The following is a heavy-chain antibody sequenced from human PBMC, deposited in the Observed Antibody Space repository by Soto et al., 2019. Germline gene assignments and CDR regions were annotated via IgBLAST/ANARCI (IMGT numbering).Heavy chain of an antibody. CDR2: ISWNSGSI. D-gene: IGHD1-7*01. V-gene: IGHV3-9*01. Sequence: EVQLVESGGGLVQPGRSLRLSCAASGFTFDDYAMHWVRQAPGKGLEWVSGISWNSGSIGYADSVKGRFTISRDNAKNSLYLQMNSLRAEDTALYYCAKDISSRDGTEAYYYYYYMDVWGKGTTVTVSS. CDR1: GFTFDDYA. CDR3: AKDISSRDGTEAYYYYYYMDV. J-gene: IGHJ6*03.